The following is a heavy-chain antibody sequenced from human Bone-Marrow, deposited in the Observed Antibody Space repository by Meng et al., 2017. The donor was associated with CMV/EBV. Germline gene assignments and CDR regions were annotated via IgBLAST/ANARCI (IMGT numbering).Heavy chain of an antibody. D-gene: IGHD2-2*02. CDR2: ISSSGSTI. CDR1: GFTFSDYD. V-gene: IGHV3-11*04. Sequence: GESLKISCAASGFTFSDYDMSWIRQAPGKGLEWVSYISSSGSTIYYADSVKGRFTISRDNAKNSRYLQMNSLRAEDTAVYYCARAVPAAIREEKYYYYYGMDVWGQGTTVTVSS. CDR3: ARAVPAAIREEKYYYYYGMDV. J-gene: IGHJ6*02.